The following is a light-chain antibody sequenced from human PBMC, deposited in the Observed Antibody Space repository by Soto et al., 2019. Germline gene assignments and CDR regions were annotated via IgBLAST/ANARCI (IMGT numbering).Light chain of an antibody. Sequence: QSALTQPASVSGTPGQSITISCTGSNSDVGIYDFVSWYQHHPGRAPKLIVSEVSHRPSGVSNRFSGSKSGNTASLTISGLQSEDEADYCCISYTSDDVRYVFGTGTKVTV. J-gene: IGLJ1*01. CDR2: EVS. V-gene: IGLV2-14*01. CDR3: ISYTSDDVRYV. CDR1: NSDVGIYDF.